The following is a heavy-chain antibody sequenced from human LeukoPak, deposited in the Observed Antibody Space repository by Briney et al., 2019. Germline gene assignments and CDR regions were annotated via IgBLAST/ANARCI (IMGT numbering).Heavy chain of an antibody. Sequence: PSETLSLTCTVSGGSISSSSYYWGWLRQSPGKGLEWIGNIYYSGSTSYNPSLKSRVTISIDTSKNQFSLKLSSVTAADTAVYYCARLNDEFGVLIPSFDSWGQGTPVTVSS. D-gene: IGHD3-3*01. J-gene: IGHJ4*02. CDR1: GGSISSSSYY. V-gene: IGHV4-39*01. CDR2: IYYSGST. CDR3: ARLNDEFGVLIPSFDS.